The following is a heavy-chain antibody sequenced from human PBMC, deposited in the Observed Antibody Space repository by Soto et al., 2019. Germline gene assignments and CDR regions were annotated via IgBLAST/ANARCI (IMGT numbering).Heavy chain of an antibody. CDR3: ASREDSSDY. Sequence: QGQLVQSGAEVKKPGSSVKVSCKASGVTFSSYTISWVRQAPGQGLAWMGRIIPILGIANYAQKFQGRVMITAEKSTSTAYMELRSLSSEDTAVYYCASREDSSDYWGQGPLVTVSS. D-gene: IGHD3-22*01. CDR2: IIPILGIA. CDR1: GVTFSSYT. J-gene: IGHJ4*02. V-gene: IGHV1-69*02.